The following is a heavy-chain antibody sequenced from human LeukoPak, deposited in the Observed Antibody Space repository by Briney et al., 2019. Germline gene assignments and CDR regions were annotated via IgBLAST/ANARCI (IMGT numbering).Heavy chain of an antibody. D-gene: IGHD1-26*01. Sequence: SETLSLTCTVSGGSISSSSYYWGWIRQPLGKGLEWMGSIYYSGSTYYNPYLKSRVTISVDTSKNQFSLKLSSVTAADTAVYYCARDQSGSYYSRLDYWGQGTLVTVSS. CDR3: ARDQSGSYYSRLDY. J-gene: IGHJ4*02. V-gene: IGHV4-39*01. CDR2: IYYSGST. CDR1: GGSISSSSYY.